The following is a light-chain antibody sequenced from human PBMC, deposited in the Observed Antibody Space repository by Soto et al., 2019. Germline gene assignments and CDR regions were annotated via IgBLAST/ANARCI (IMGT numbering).Light chain of an antibody. CDR3: QQYNNWRALT. V-gene: IGKV3-15*01. Sequence: IVITQSPGTLSVSKGERATLSCRASQTVSSNLAWYQQKPGQAPRLLIYDASTRATGIPVRFRGSGSGTEFTLTISSLQSEDSAVYYCQQYNNWRALTFGGGTKVDIK. CDR1: QTVSSN. CDR2: DAS. J-gene: IGKJ4*01.